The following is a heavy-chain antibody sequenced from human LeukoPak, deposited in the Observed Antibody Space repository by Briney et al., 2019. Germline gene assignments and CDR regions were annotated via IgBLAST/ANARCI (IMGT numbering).Heavy chain of an antibody. J-gene: IGHJ4*02. CDR1: GYAFTSYG. D-gene: IGHD6-13*01. CDR3: ARDRRPFLSGYSSSWYAY. CDR2: ISAYNGNT. Sequence: ASVKVSCKASGYAFTSYGISWVRQAPGQGLEWMGWISAYNGNTNYAQKLQGRVTMTTDTSTSTAYMELRSLRSDDTAVYYCARDRRPFLSGYSSSWYAYWGQGTLVTVSS. V-gene: IGHV1-18*01.